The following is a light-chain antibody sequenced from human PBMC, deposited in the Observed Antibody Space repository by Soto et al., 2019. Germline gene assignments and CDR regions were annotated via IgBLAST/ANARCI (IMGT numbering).Light chain of an antibody. J-gene: IGKJ5*01. CDR1: QSVSSSY. CDR2: GAS. Sequence: DIVLTQSPGTLSLSPGERATLSCRASQSVSSSYLAWYQQKPGQAPRLLMYGASSRATGIPDRFSGSGSGTDFTLTISRLEPEDFAVYYCQQYGSSSSITFGQGTRLEIK. V-gene: IGKV3-20*01. CDR3: QQYGSSSSIT.